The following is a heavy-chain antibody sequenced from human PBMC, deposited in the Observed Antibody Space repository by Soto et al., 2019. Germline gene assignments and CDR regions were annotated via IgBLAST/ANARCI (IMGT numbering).Heavy chain of an antibody. CDR1: GFTFSSYS. J-gene: IGHJ4*02. CDR3: ARDGGESRDRYFVY. CDR2: LSGASSYI. Sequence: PGGSLILSCSVSGFTFSSYSMNWVRQAPGKGLEWVSSLSGASSYIHYADSVKGRFTISRDNAENSLYLQMNSLRAEDTAVYYCARDGGESRDRYFVYWGKGTLVTVSS. D-gene: IGHD2-21*01. V-gene: IGHV3-21*01.